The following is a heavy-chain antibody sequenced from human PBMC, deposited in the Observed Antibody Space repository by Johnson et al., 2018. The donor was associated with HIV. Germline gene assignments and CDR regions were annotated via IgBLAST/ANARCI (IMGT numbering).Heavy chain of an antibody. Sequence: VQLLESGGGLVQPGGSLRLSCAASGFTFSSYWMSWVRQAPGKGLEWVANIKQDGSEKYYVDSVKGRFTISRDNAKNSLYLQMNSLRAEDTAVYYCAREYYYDSSGTPVFDIWGQGTMVTVSS. CDR2: IKQDGSEK. CDR3: AREYYYDSSGTPVFDI. D-gene: IGHD3-22*01. V-gene: IGHV3-7*01. J-gene: IGHJ3*02. CDR1: GFTFSSYW.